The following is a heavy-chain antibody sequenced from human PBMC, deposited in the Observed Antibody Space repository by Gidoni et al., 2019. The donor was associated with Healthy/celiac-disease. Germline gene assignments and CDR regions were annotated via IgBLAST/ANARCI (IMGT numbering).Heavy chain of an antibody. CDR1: GYTFTGYY. V-gene: IGHV1-2*02. J-gene: IGHJ6*02. Sequence: QVQLVQSGAEVKKPGDSVKVYCKASGYTFTGYYMHWVRQAPGQGLEWMGWINPNSGGTNYAQKFQGRVTMNRYTSISTAYMELSRLRSDDTAVYYCARGLLPCSSTSCYGYYYYGMDVWGQGTTVTVSS. CDR3: ARGLLPCSSTSCYGYYYYGMDV. D-gene: IGHD2-2*01. CDR2: INPNSGGT.